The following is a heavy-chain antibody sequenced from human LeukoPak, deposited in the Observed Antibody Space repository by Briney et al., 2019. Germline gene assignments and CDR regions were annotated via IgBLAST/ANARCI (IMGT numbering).Heavy chain of an antibody. D-gene: IGHD6-6*01. V-gene: IGHV4-34*01. J-gene: IGHJ4*02. CDR1: GGSFSGYY. CDR3: ARDQARIAAADY. CDR2: INHSGST. Sequence: SETLSLTCAVYGGSFSGYYWSWIRQPPGKGLEWIGEINHSGSTNYNPSLKSRVTISVDTSKNQFSLKLSSVTAADTAVYYCARDQARIAAADYWGQGTLVTVSS.